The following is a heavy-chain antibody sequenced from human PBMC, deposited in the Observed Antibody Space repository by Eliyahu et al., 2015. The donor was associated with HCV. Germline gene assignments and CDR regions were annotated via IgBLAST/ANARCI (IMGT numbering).Heavy chain of an antibody. CDR2: IHSXGST. CDR3: ASGGGGIAVAGTGGWFDP. V-gene: IGHV4-59*01. D-gene: IGHD6-19*01. CDR1: GGSITTYY. Sequence: QVQLQESGPGLVKPSETLSLTCTVSGGSITTYYWSWIRQPPGKGLGWIGYIHSXGSTNYNPSLKSRVTISVDTSKNQFSLNLTSVTAADTAVYYCASGGGGIAVAGTGGWFDPWGQGTLVTVSS. J-gene: IGHJ5*02.